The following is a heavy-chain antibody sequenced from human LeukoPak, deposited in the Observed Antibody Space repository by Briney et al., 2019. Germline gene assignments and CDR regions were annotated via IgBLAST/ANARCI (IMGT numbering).Heavy chain of an antibody. CDR1: GFTFRSYG. Sequence: PGGSLRLSCAASGFTFRSYGMHWVRQAPGKGLEWVAVISYDGSNKYYADSVKGRFTISRDNSKNTLYLQMNSLRAEDTAVYYCAKILTGTTSGVDYWGQGTLVTVSS. CDR2: ISYDGSNK. D-gene: IGHD1-20*01. V-gene: IGHV3-30*18. J-gene: IGHJ4*02. CDR3: AKILTGTTSGVDY.